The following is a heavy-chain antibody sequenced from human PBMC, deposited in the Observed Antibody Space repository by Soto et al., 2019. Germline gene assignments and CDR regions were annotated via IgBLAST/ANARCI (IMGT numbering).Heavy chain of an antibody. J-gene: IGHJ5*02. Sequence: GASVKVSCKASGYTFTSYAMHWVRQAPGQRLEWMGWINAGNGNTKYSQKFQGRVTITRDTSASTAYMELSSLRSEDTAVYYCARDRRMSSGWENNWFDPWGQGTLVTVSS. CDR1: GYTFTSYA. V-gene: IGHV1-3*01. CDR2: INAGNGNT. CDR3: ARDRRMSSGWENNWFDP. D-gene: IGHD6-19*01.